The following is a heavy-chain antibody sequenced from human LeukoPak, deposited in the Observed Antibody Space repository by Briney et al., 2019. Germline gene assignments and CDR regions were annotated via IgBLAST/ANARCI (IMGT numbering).Heavy chain of an antibody. J-gene: IGHJ5*02. CDR1: GFTFSSYS. D-gene: IGHD3-10*01. Sequence: AGGSLRLSCAASGFTFSSYSMNWVRQAPGKGLEWVSYISSSSSTIYYADSVKGRFTISRDNAKNSLYLQMNSLRAEDTAVYSCARLGSGSYSWFDPWGQGTLVTVSS. CDR2: ISSSSSTI. CDR3: ARLGSGSYSWFDP. V-gene: IGHV3-48*01.